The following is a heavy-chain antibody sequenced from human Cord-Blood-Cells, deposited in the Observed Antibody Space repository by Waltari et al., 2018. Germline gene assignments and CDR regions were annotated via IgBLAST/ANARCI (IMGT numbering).Heavy chain of an antibody. CDR1: GGSIRSSSYY. CDR3: ASPLHYGDYPDY. CDR2: IYYSGST. V-gene: IGHV4-39*01. J-gene: IGHJ4*02. Sequence: QLQLQESGPGLVKPSEILSLTCTVSGGSIRSSSYYWGWIRQPPGKGLEWIGSIYYSGSTYYNPSLKSRVTISVDTSKNQFSLKLSSVTAADTAVYYCASPLHYGDYPDYWGQGTLVTVSS. D-gene: IGHD4-17*01.